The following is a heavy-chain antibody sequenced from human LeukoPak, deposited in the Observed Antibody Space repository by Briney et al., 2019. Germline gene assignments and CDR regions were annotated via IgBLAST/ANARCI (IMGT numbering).Heavy chain of an antibody. CDR3: TRDRGYDYFFDY. V-gene: IGHV1-2*06. Sequence: ASVKVSSTASGYTFTGYYMHWVRQAPGQGLEWMGRINPNSGGTNYAQKFQGRVTITRDTPISTAYMELSRLRSDDTAVYYCTRDRGYDYFFDYWGQGTLVTVSS. CDR1: GYTFTGYY. D-gene: IGHD5-12*01. CDR2: INPNSGGT. J-gene: IGHJ4*02.